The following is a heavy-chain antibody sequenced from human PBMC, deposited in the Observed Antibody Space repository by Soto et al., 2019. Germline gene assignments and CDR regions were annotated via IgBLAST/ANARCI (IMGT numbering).Heavy chain of an antibody. V-gene: IGHV3-30*18. CDR1: GFTFSSYG. Sequence: QVQLVESGGGVVQPGRSLRLSCAASGFTFSSYGMHWVRQAPGKGLEWVAVISYDGSNKYYADSVKGRFTISRDNSKNTLYLQMNSLRAEDTAVYYCAKDPYYYYYGMDVW. CDR2: ISYDGSNK. J-gene: IGHJ6*01. CDR3: AKDPYYYYYGMDV.